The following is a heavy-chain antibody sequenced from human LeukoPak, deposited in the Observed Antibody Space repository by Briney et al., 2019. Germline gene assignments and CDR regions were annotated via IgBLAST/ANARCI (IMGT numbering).Heavy chain of an antibody. CDR2: IWYDGSNK. Sequence: PGGSLRLSCAASGFTFSSYGMHWVRQAPGKGLEWVAVIWYDGSNKYYADSVKGRFTISRDNSKNTLYLQMNSLRAEDTAVYYCARCPVGKPIDYWGQGTLVTVSS. J-gene: IGHJ4*02. CDR1: GFTFSSYG. V-gene: IGHV3-33*08. CDR3: ARCPVGKPIDY. D-gene: IGHD1-14*01.